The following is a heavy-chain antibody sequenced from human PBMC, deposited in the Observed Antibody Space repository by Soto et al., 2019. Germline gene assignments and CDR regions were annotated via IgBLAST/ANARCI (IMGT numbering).Heavy chain of an antibody. CDR1: GFTFSSYA. D-gene: IGHD2-15*01. V-gene: IGHV3-30-3*01. J-gene: IGHJ4*02. Sequence: QVQLVESGGGVVQPGRSLRLSCAASGFTFSSYAMHWVRQAPGKGLEWVAVISYDGSNKYYADSVKGRFTISRDNSKNTLYLQMNSLRAEDTAVYYCAREGVVAATLMDWGQGTLVTVSS. CDR3: AREGVVAATLMD. CDR2: ISYDGSNK.